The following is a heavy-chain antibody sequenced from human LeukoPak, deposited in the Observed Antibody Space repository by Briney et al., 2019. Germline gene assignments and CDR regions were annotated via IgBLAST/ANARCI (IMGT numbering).Heavy chain of an antibody. D-gene: IGHD3-3*01. CDR2: IIPIFATT. CDR3: ARAPTRSYDFVW. V-gene: IGHV1-69*13. CDR1: GGTFSSYA. Sequence: SVKVSCKASGGTFSSYAISWVRQAPGQGLEWMGGIIPIFATTNYAQKFQGRVTISADESTRTAYMELSSLRSGDTAIYYCARAPTRSYDFVWWGQGTLVTVSS. J-gene: IGHJ4*02.